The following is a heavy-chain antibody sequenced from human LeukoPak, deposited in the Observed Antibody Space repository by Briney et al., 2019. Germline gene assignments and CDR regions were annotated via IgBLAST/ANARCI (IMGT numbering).Heavy chain of an antibody. V-gene: IGHV3-23*01. CDR3: AKGSSSSGYYYYYGMDV. Sequence: GGSLRLSCAASGFTFSSYAMSWVRQAPRKGLEWVSAISGSGGSTYYADSVKGRFTISRDNSKNTLYLQMNSLRAEDTAVYYCAKGSSSSGYYYYYGMDVWGQGTTVTVSS. CDR2: ISGSGGST. CDR1: GFTFSSYA. D-gene: IGHD6-6*01. J-gene: IGHJ6*02.